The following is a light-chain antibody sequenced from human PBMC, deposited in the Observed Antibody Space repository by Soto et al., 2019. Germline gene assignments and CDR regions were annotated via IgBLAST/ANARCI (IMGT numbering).Light chain of an antibody. CDR3: QQYYSYPLT. CDR2: SAS. V-gene: IGKV1-27*01. CDR1: QGINNY. J-gene: IGKJ4*01. Sequence: DTQMTQSPTSLSASVGDSVTITCRASQGINNYLAWYQQKPGKVPVLLIYSASTLKAGIPSRFSGSGSGTDFTLTISCLQSEDFATYYCQQYYSYPLTFGGGTKVDIK.